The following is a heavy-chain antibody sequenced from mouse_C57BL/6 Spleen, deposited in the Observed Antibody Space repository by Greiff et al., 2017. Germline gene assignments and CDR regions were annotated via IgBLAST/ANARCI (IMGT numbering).Heavy chain of an antibody. Sequence: EVHLVESGGGLVQPGGSLKLSCAASGFTFSSYTLSWVRQTPEKRLEWVATISGGGGNTYYPDCVKGRFTISRDNAKNTLYLQMSSLRSEDTALYYCARHNYSTPGFAYWGQGTLVTVSA. CDR1: GFTFSSYT. V-gene: IGHV5-9*01. J-gene: IGHJ3*01. CDR2: ISGGGGNT. CDR3: ARHNYSTPGFAY. D-gene: IGHD2-5*01.